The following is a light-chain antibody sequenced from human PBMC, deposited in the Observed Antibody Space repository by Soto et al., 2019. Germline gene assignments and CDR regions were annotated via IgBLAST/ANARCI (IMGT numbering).Light chain of an antibody. CDR3: ASYTNSINYV. CDR2: DVS. J-gene: IGLJ1*01. Sequence: ALTQPASVSGSPGQSITVSCTGTNSDVGGYNYVSWYQQHPGKAPKLLIYDVSSRPSGLSNRFSGSKSGNTASLIISGLQAEDEADYYCASYTNSINYVFGSRTKVTVL. CDR1: NSDVGGYNY. V-gene: IGLV2-14*03.